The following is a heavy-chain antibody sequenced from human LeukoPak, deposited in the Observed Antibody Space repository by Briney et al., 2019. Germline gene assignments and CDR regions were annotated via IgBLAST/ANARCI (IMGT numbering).Heavy chain of an antibody. D-gene: IGHD3-22*01. J-gene: IGHJ4*02. CDR1: GFTFDEYG. CDR3: ARDYYDSSGYYYFDY. V-gene: IGHV3-20*04. CDR2: TSRNGGGA. Sequence: GGSLRLSCAASGFTFDEYGMSWVRQVPGKGLEWVSGTSRNGGGAGYADSVKGRFTISRDNAKNSLYLQMNSLRAEDTAVYYCARDYYDSSGYYYFDYWGQGTLVTVSS.